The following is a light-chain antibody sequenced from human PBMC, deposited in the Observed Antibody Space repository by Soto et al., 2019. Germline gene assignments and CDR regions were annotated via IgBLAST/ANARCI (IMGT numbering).Light chain of an antibody. CDR1: SSDVGGYNH. Sequence: QSALTQPASVSGSPGQSITISCTGTSSDVGGYNHVSWYQQYPGKAPKLMISDVSDRPSGVSIRFSGSKSGNTASLTISGLQAEDEADYYCSSFQSSSTVKVFGTGTRSPS. J-gene: IGLJ1*01. CDR3: SSFQSSSTVKV. CDR2: DVS. V-gene: IGLV2-14*01.